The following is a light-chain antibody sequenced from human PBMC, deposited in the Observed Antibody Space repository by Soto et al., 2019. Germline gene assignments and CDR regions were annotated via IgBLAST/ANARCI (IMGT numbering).Light chain of an antibody. CDR3: QQYGVSPRT. J-gene: IGKJ1*01. CDR1: QSVAGSY. Sequence: EIMLTQSPVTLSLSPGEGATLSCRASQSVAGSYLAWYQQKPGRTPRLLIYGASSRATGIPDRFGGSGSGTEFTLTINRLEPEDFAVYYCQQYGVSPRTFGQGTKVDIK. CDR2: GAS. V-gene: IGKV3-20*01.